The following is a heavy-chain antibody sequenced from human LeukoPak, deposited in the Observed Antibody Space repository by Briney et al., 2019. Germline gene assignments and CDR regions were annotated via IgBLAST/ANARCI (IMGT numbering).Heavy chain of an antibody. V-gene: IGHV1-2*02. CDR3: ARDTWGSPDY. CDR2: INPNSGGT. CDR1: GYTFTGYY. Sequence: ASVKVSCTASGYTFTGYYMHWVRQAPGQGLEWMGWINPNSGGTNYAQKFQGRVTMTRDTSISTAHMELSRLRSDDTAVYYCARDTWGSPDYWGQGTLVTVSS. D-gene: IGHD3-16*01. J-gene: IGHJ4*02.